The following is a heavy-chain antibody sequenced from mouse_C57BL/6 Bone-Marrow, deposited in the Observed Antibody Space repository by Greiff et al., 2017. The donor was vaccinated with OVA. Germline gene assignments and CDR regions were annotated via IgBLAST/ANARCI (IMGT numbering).Heavy chain of an antibody. CDR1: GYTFTSYW. Sequence: VQLQQPGAELVMPGASVTLSCKASGYTFTSYWMHWVKQRPGQGLEWIGEIDPCDSDTNYNQKFKGKATLTVDKSSSTAYMQLSILTSEDSAVYYCSRARYYYGSHFDYWGHGTTLTVSS. D-gene: IGHD1-1*01. J-gene: IGHJ2*01. CDR2: IDPCDSDT. V-gene: IGHV1-69*01. CDR3: SRARYYYGSHFDY.